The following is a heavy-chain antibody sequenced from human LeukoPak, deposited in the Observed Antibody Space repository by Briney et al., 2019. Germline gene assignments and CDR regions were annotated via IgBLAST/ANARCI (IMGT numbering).Heavy chain of an antibody. Sequence: SETLSLTCTVSGGSISIYYWSWIRQPPGKGLEWIGCVYYTGYTGYNPSLKSRVTISLDTSKNQFSLRLSSVTAADTAVYYCARGTWSSGMNMRGYYFDYWGQGALVTVSS. CDR1: GGSISIYY. V-gene: IGHV4-59*08. CDR2: VYYTGYT. D-gene: IGHD3-22*01. CDR3: ARGTWSSGMNMRGYYFDY. J-gene: IGHJ4*02.